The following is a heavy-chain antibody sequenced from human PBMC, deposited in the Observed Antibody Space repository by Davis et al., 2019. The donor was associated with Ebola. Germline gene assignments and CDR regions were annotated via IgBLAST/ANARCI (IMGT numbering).Heavy chain of an antibody. J-gene: IGHJ6*02. CDR1: DGSIKSNSYY. CDR3: ARGNYGDYIVLYYYNMDV. CDR2: IHYLGNT. V-gene: IGHV4-61*05. Sequence: SETLSLTCTVSDGSIKSNSYYWGWIRPPPGKGLEWIGNIHYLGNTNYNPSLKSRVTMSVDTSKNQFSLKLSSVTAADTAVYYCARGNYGDYIVLYYYNMDVWGQGTTVAVSS. D-gene: IGHD4-17*01.